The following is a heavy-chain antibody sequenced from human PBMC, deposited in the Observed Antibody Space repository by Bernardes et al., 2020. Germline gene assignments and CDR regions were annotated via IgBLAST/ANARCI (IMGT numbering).Heavy chain of an antibody. Sequence: SETLSLTCAVFGGSFSGYHWTWIRQPPGGGLEWVGEVDQLGTMYSNSSLKNRVTVSLDKSKNQFSLKMTSMTAADTAIYYCARVGRNNALVNFYGINVWGQGTPVSVSS. V-gene: IGHV4-34*01. D-gene: IGHD1-1*01. CDR3: ARVGRNNALVNFYGINV. CDR2: VDQLGTM. CDR1: GGSFSGYH. J-gene: IGHJ6*02.